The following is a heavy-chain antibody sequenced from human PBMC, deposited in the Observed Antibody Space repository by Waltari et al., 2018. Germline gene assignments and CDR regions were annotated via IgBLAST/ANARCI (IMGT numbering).Heavy chain of an antibody. CDR3: ARLASPSGDDAFDI. J-gene: IGHJ3*02. D-gene: IGHD7-27*01. Sequence: QVQLVQSGAEVKKPGASVKVSCKASGYTFTGYYMHWVRQAPGQGLDWMGRINPNSGGTNYAQKFQGRVTITADKSTSTAYMELSSLRSEDTAVYYCARLASPSGDDAFDIWGQGTMVTVSS. CDR2: INPNSGGT. CDR1: GYTFTGYY. V-gene: IGHV1-2*06.